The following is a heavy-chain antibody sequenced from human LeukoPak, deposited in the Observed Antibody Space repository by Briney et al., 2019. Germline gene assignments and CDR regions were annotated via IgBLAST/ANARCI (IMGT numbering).Heavy chain of an antibody. Sequence: PSETLSLTCTVSGGSISSYYWSWIRQPPGKGLEWIGYIYYSGSTNYYPSLKSRVTISVDTSKNQFSLKLSSETAADTAVYYCARGLTLFDYWGQGTLVTVSS. J-gene: IGHJ4*02. CDR2: IYYSGST. V-gene: IGHV4-59*01. D-gene: IGHD1-14*01. CDR3: ARGLTLFDY. CDR1: GGSISSYY.